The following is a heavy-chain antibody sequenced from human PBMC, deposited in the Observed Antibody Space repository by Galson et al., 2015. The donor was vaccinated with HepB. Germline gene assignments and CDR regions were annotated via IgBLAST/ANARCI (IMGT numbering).Heavy chain of an antibody. CDR3: ARGPYDSSGYRFDS. J-gene: IGHJ4*02. V-gene: IGHV1-8*01. Sequence: SVKVSCKASGYTFTSYDINWVRQATGQGLEWMGWMNPNSGNTGYAQKFQGRVTMTKNTSISTAYMELSSLRSDDTAVYYCARGPYDSSGYRFDSWGQGTLVTVSS. CDR1: GYTFTSYD. D-gene: IGHD3-22*01. CDR2: MNPNSGNT.